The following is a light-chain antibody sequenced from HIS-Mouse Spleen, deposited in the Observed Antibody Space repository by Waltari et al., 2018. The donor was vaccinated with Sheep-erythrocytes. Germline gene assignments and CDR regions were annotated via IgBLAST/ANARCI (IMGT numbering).Light chain of an antibody. V-gene: IGLV2-11*01. Sequence: QSALTQPRSVSGSPGQSVTISCTGTSSDVGGYNYVSWYQQHPGKAPTLMIYVVSTRPSGVPDRFSGSKSGNTASLTISGLQAEDEADYYCCSYAGSYNHVFATGTKVTVL. CDR3: CSYAGSYNHV. CDR1: SSDVGGYNY. CDR2: VVS. J-gene: IGLJ1*01.